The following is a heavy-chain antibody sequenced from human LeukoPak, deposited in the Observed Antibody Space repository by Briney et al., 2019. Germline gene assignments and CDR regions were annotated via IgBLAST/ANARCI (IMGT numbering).Heavy chain of an antibody. CDR3: AKNTFCSSSSCQTALDY. D-gene: IGHD2-15*01. CDR2: ISSSTSNI. J-gene: IGHJ4*02. CDR1: GFTFSTYT. V-gene: IGHV3-48*02. Sequence: GGSLRLSCAASGFTFSTYTMNWVRQAPGKGLEWVSYISSSTSNIYYADSVKGRFTISRDNAENSLYLQMNSLRDEDTAVYYCAKNTFCSSSSCQTALDYWGQGTLVTVSS.